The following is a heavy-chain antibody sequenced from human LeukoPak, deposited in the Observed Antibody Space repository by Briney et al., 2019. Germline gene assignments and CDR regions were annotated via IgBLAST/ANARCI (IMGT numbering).Heavy chain of an antibody. Sequence: GRSLRLSCAASGFSFDDYAMHWVRQAPGKGLEWVSHISWNSATREYADSVKGRFTISRDNAKNSLYLQMNSLRAEGTAVYYCARTTEGGYTYDYFYYYYMDVWGKGTTVTISS. J-gene: IGHJ6*03. CDR1: GFSFDDYA. CDR3: ARTTEGGYTYDYFYYYYMDV. CDR2: ISWNSATR. V-gene: IGHV3-9*01. D-gene: IGHD5-18*01.